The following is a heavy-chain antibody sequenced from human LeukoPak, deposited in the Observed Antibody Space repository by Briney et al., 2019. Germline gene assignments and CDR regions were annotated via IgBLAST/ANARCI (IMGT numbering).Heavy chain of an antibody. CDR2: IFYRGST. D-gene: IGHD3-16*01. Sequence: SETLSLTCTVSGVSISSYYWSWMRQPPGKGLEWIGFIFYRGSTKYNPSLKSRVTVSVDTSKNQLSLTLSSVTAADTAIYYCAEGGELDGAFDLWGQGTMVTVSS. V-gene: IGHV4-59*01. CDR3: AEGGELDGAFDL. CDR1: GVSISSYY. J-gene: IGHJ3*01.